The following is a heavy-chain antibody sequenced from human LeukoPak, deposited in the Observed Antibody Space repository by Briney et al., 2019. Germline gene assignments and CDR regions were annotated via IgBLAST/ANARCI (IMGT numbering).Heavy chain of an antibody. CDR2: IRVSDNT. D-gene: IGHD7-27*01. V-gene: IGHV3-23*01. Sequence: PGGSLRLSCAASGFTFSNYAMNWVRQAPGKGLEWVSGIRVSDNTYYADSVKGRFTISRDNSENTLYLQMSGLRAEDTAIYYCAKGTGDMGYYFDYWSQGALVTVSS. J-gene: IGHJ4*02. CDR3: AKGTGDMGYYFDY. CDR1: GFTFSNYA.